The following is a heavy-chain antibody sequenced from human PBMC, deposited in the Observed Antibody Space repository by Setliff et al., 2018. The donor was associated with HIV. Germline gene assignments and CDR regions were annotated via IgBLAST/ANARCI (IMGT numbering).Heavy chain of an antibody. CDR2: ISHSGST. CDR1: GGSFSGYY. D-gene: IGHD6-19*01. CDR3: ARGKGSGWYLRFDY. Sequence: PSETLSLTCAVYGGSFSGYYWSWIRQPPGKGLEWIGEISHSGSTNYNPSLKSRVTISVDTSKNQFSLKLSSVTAADTAVYYCARGKGSGWYLRFDYWGHGTLVTISS. J-gene: IGHJ4*01. V-gene: IGHV4-34*01.